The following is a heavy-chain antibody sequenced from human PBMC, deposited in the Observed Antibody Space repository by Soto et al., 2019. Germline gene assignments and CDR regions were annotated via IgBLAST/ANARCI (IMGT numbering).Heavy chain of an antibody. CDR3: AKRSSSSTCDY. Sequence: EVQLLESGGGLVQPGESLRLSCAASGFTFSSYAMSWVRQAPGKGLEWVSVISGSDDSTYYADSVKGRFTISRDNSTNTLYLQMNSLRAEDTAVYYCAKRSSSSTCDYWGQGTLVTVSS. D-gene: IGHD6-6*01. CDR1: GFTFSSYA. V-gene: IGHV3-23*01. J-gene: IGHJ4*02. CDR2: ISGSDDST.